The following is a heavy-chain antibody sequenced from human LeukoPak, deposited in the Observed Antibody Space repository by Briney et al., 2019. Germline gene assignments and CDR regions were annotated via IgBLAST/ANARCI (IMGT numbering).Heavy chain of an antibody. D-gene: IGHD3-22*01. V-gene: IGHV4-59*01. CDR3: VRGYYDSSDYSNPFDM. CDR2: IHYSGIT. Sequence: KLWETLSLTCSVSGVSITSSQWSWIRQLPGKGLEWIGFIHYSGITKYNPSLESRVTISADTSKNQFSLKLTSVTAADTAVYYCVRGYYDSSDYSNPFDMWGQGTMVIVSS. J-gene: IGHJ3*02. CDR1: GVSITSSQ.